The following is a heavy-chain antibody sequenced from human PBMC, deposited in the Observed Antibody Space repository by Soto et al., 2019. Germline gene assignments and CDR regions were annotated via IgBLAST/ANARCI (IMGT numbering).Heavy chain of an antibody. CDR1: GFFFNDKW. D-gene: IGHD1-26*01. CDR2: IDGHSGTT. V-gene: IGHV3-74*01. J-gene: IGHJ4*02. Sequence: LRLSCTASGFFFNDKWMHWVRQAPGKGLVWVARIDGHSGTTNYADSVRGRFTISRDNAKNTVYLHLNTLTDEDTAVYYCARGGAMGVDHWGQGTLVTVSS. CDR3: ARGGAMGVDH.